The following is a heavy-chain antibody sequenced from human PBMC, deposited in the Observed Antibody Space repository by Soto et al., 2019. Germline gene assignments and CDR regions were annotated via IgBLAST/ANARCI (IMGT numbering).Heavy chain of an antibody. Sequence: EVQLVESGGGLVQPGGSLRLSCAASGFTVSSNYMSWVRQAPGKGLEWVSVIYSGGSTYYADSVKGRFTISRDNSKNTLYLQMNSLRAEDTAVYYCAREEVVGPRGFDYWGQGTLVTVSS. V-gene: IGHV3-66*01. CDR3: AREEVVGPRGFDY. D-gene: IGHD6-19*01. CDR2: IYSGGST. J-gene: IGHJ4*02. CDR1: GFTVSSNY.